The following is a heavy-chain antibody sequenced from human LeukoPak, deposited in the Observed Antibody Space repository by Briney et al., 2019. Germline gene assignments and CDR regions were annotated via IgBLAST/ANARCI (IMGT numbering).Heavy chain of an antibody. CDR3: AREGESGGYPDY. CDR2: ISPYNGNT. V-gene: IGHV1-18*01. CDR1: GYSFTSYG. D-gene: IGHD1-26*01. Sequence: GASVKVSCKSAGYSFTSYGISWVRQAPGQGLEWMGWISPYNGNTNYAQKLQGRVTMTRDMSTSTVYMDLSSLRSEDTALYYCAREGESGGYPDYWGQGTLVTVSS. J-gene: IGHJ4*02.